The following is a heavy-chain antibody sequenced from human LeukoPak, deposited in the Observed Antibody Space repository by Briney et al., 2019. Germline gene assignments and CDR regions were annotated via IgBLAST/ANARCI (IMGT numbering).Heavy chain of an antibody. D-gene: IGHD6-19*01. J-gene: IGHJ4*02. V-gene: IGHV1-69*13. CDR2: IIPIFTTA. Sequence: SVKVSCKAAGGTIINYVISWVRQAPGQGLEWMGGIIPIFTTANYAQKFQGRVTITADESTSTAYMELSSLRSEDTAVYYCARVLRLAVEVFDYWGQGTLVTVSS. CDR3: ARVLRLAVEVFDY. CDR1: GGTIINYV.